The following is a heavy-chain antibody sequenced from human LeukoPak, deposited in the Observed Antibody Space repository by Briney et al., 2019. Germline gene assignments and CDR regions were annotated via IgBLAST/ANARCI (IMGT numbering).Heavy chain of an antibody. D-gene: IGHD3-3*01. CDR2: IMPIFGTG. Sequence: GASVKVSCKASEGTFSSYAISWVRQAPGQGLEWMGGIMPIFGTGNYAQKFQGRVTITADESTSTAYMELSSLRSEDTAVYYCASSLGLRFLEWREPMDVWGKGTTVTVSS. CDR3: ASSLGLRFLEWREPMDV. CDR1: EGTFSSYA. V-gene: IGHV1-69*13. J-gene: IGHJ6*03.